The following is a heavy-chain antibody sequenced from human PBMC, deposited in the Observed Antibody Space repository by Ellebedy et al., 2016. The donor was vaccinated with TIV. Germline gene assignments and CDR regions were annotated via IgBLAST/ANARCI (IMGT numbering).Heavy chain of an antibody. CDR1: KFSFNKYP. CDR2: MSSDGSDE. Sequence: GGSLRLSCAASKFSFNKYPMHWVRQAPGKGLEWVTFMSSDGSDEYYADSVKGRFTISRDNSKNTLYLQMNSLRPEDTAVYYCGGLDIWGQGTLVTVPS. J-gene: IGHJ3*02. V-gene: IGHV3-30*04. CDR3: GGLDI.